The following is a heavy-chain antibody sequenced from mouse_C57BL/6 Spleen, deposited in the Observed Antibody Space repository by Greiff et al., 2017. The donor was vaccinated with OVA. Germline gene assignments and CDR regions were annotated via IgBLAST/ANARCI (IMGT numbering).Heavy chain of an antibody. J-gene: IGHJ3*01. Sequence: VQLQQPGAELVKPGASVKLSCKASGYTFTSYWMHWVKQRPGQGLEWIGMIHPNSSSTNYNEKFKSKATLTVDKSSSTAYMQLSSLTSEDSAVYYCARDYGSSSFAYWGQGTLVTVSA. CDR1: GYTFTSYW. V-gene: IGHV1-64*01. CDR2: IHPNSSST. CDR3: ARDYGSSSFAY. D-gene: IGHD1-1*01.